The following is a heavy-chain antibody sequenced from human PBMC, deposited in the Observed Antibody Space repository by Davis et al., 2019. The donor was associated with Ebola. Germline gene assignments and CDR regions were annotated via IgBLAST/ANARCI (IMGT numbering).Heavy chain of an antibody. D-gene: IGHD6-19*01. CDR1: GYTFTSYD. V-gene: IGHV1-8*01. Sequence: AASVKVSCKASGYTFTSYDINWVRQATGQGLEWMGWMNPNSGNTGYAQKFQGRVTMTRNTSISTAYMELSSLRSEDTAVYYCARGRQRYSSANNWFDPWGQGTLVTVSS. J-gene: IGHJ5*02. CDR3: ARGRQRYSSANNWFDP. CDR2: MNPNSGNT.